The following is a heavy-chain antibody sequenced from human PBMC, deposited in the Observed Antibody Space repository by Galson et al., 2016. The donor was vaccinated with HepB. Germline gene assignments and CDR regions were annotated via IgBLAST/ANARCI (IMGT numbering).Heavy chain of an antibody. V-gene: IGHV3-23*01. J-gene: IGHJ4*02. CDR2: IGGGRGDT. D-gene: IGHD2-15*01. CDR1: GFTFNRNA. CDR3: AKDEDFSRSWFYPDY. Sequence: SLRLSCAASGFTFNRNAMSWVRQTPGKGLEWVSVIGGGRGDTCYADSVKGRFTISRDNSKNTLYLQMNSLRAEDTAVYYCAKDEDFSRSWFYPDYWGQGTLVTVSS.